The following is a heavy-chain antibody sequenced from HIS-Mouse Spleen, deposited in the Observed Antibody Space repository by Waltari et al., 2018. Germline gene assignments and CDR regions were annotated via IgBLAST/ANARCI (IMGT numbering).Heavy chain of an antibody. J-gene: IGHJ2*01. CDR2: IYYSGST. CDR3: AREIPYSSSWYDWYFDL. CDR1: GGSISSSSYY. V-gene: IGHV4-39*07. D-gene: IGHD6-13*01. Sequence: QLQLQESGPGLVKPSATLSLTCTVSGGSISSSSYYWGWSRQPQGKGREWIGSIYYSGSTYYNPSLKSRVTISVDTSKNQFSLKLSSVTAADTAVYYCAREIPYSSSWYDWYFDLWGRGTLVTVSS.